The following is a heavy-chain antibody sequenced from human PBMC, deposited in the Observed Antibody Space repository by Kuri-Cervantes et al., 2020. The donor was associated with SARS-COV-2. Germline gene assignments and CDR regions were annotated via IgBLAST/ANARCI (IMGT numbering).Heavy chain of an antibody. CDR2: ISYDGSNK. CDR1: GFTFSSYA. CDR3: ARDLDRVGTSALGY. D-gene: IGHD2-2*01. J-gene: IGHJ4*02. Sequence: LSLTCAASGFTFSSYAMHWVRQAPGKGLEWVAVISYDGSNKYYADSVKGRFTISRDNSKNTLYLQMNSLRAEDTAVYYCARDLDRVGTSALGYWGQGTLVTVSS. V-gene: IGHV3-30-3*01.